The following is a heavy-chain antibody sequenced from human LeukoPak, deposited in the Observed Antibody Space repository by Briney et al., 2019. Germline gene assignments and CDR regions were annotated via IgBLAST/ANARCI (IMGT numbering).Heavy chain of an antibody. Sequence: GGSLRLSCAASGFTFSSYGMAWVRQAPGKGLEYVSAISSSGDSTYYADSVKGRFTLSRDNSKNMLFLQMNSPRAEDRAVYYCWKERGVSKPFDYWGQGTLVTVSS. CDR3: WKERGVSKPFDY. CDR1: GFTFSSYG. D-gene: IGHD5-12*01. V-gene: IGHV3-23*01. J-gene: IGHJ4*02. CDR2: ISSSGDST.